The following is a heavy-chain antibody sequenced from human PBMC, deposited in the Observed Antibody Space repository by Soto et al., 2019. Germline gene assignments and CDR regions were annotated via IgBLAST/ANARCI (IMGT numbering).Heavy chain of an antibody. CDR2: IYYSGST. CDR3: ARRRITMVRGVIWWFDP. V-gene: IGHV4-39*01. J-gene: IGHJ5*02. CDR1: GGSISSSSYY. D-gene: IGHD3-10*01. Sequence: PSETLSLTCTVSGGSISSSSYYWGWIRQPPGKGLEWIGSIYYSGSTYYNPSLKSRVTISVDTSKNQFSLKLSSVTAADTAVYYCARRRITMVRGVIWWFDPWGQGTLVTVSS.